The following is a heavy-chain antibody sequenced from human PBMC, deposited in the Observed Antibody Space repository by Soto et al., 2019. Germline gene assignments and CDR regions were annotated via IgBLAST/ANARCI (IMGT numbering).Heavy chain of an antibody. CDR3: ATLPRTIERTPAAIWSFDS. CDR1: GYSLRDLS. Sequence: ASGKVCCKVSGYSLRDLSIHWVRQAPGKGLEWMGGLDAEDGETIYAQKLQGRGTMTEDTSTDTAYMELSSLTSEDTAMYYCATLPRTIERTPAAIWSFDSWGQGTLVTVSS. D-gene: IGHD2-2*01. CDR2: LDAEDGET. J-gene: IGHJ4*02. V-gene: IGHV1-24*01.